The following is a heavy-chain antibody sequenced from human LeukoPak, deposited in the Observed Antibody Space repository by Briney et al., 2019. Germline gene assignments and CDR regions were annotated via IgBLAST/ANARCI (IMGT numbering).Heavy chain of an antibody. CDR2: IYYSGST. V-gene: IGHV4-59*01. CDR1: GGSISSYY. D-gene: IGHD5-18*01. Sequence: PSETLSLTCTVSGGSISSYYWSWIRQPPGKGLEWIGYIYYSGSTNYNPSLKSRVTISVDTSKNQFSLKLSSVTAADTAVYYCAREMRGIRLWFRIDPWGQGTLVTVSS. J-gene: IGHJ5*02. CDR3: AREMRGIRLWFRIDP.